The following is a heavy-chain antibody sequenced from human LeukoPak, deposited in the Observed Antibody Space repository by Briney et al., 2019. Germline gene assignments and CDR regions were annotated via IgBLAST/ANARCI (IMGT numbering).Heavy chain of an antibody. V-gene: IGHV5-51*01. CDR2: IYPGDSDT. CDR3: ARHLHTGYSYGYCWDY. CDR1: GYSFTSYW. D-gene: IGHD5-18*01. Sequence: GESLKISCKGSGYSFTSYWIGWVRQMPGKGLEWMGIIYPGDSDTRYSQSFQGQVTISADKSISTAYLQWSSLKASDTAMYYCARHLHTGYSYGYCWDYWGQGTLVTVSS. J-gene: IGHJ4*02.